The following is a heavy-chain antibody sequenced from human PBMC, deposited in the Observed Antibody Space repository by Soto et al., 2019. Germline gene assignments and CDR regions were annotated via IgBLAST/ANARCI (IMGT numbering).Heavy chain of an antibody. V-gene: IGHV1-69*12. CDR1: GGTFSTYA. Sequence: QVQLVQSGAEVKKPGSSVKVSCKASGGTFSTYAITWVRQAPGQGLEWMGGIIPIFGTANYAQKFQGRVTITADESTSTAYMELSRLRSEDTAVYYCARGVDYDIVTVPNRPDYYYYVMDVWGQGTTVTVSS. D-gene: IGHD3-9*01. J-gene: IGHJ6*02. CDR2: IIPIFGTA. CDR3: ARGVDYDIVTVPNRPDYYYYVMDV.